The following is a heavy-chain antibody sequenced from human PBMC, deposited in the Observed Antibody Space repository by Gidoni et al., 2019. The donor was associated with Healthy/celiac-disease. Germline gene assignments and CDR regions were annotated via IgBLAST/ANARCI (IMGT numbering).Heavy chain of an antibody. CDR1: GGSFSGYY. CDR2: INHSGST. Sequence: QVQLQQWGAGLLKPSETLSLTSPVFGGSFSGYYWSWIRQPPGKGLEWIGEINHSGSTNYNPSLKSRVTISVDTSKNQFSLKLSSVTAADTAVYYCASSPDYAFDIWGQGTMVTVSS. J-gene: IGHJ3*02. CDR3: ASSPDYAFDI. D-gene: IGHD5-12*01. V-gene: IGHV4-34*01.